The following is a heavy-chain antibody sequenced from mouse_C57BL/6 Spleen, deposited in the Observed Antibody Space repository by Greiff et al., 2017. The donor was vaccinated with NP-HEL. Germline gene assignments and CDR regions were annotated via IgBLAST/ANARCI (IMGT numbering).Heavy chain of an antibody. V-gene: IGHV14-4*01. J-gene: IGHJ4*01. CDR3: TFTTVVAEYAMDY. CDR2: IDPENGDT. D-gene: IGHD1-1*01. CDR1: GFNIKDDY. Sequence: EVQRVESGAELVRPGASVKLSCTASGFNIKDDYMHWVKQRPEQGLEWIGWIDPENGDTEYASKFQGKATITADTSSNTAYLQLSSLTSEDTAVYYCTFTTVVAEYAMDYWGQGTSVTVSS.